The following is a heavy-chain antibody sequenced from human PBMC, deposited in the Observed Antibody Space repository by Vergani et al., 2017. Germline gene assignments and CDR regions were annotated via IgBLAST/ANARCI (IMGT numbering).Heavy chain of an antibody. D-gene: IGHD6-13*01. CDR2: MNPNSGNT. J-gene: IGHJ4*02. V-gene: IGHV1-8*01. CDR1: GYTFTTYD. Sequence: QVQLVQSGAEVKKPGASVKVSCKASGYTFTTYDINWVRQATGQGLEWRGWMNPNSGNTGYAHKFQGRVTMTRKTSITTAYMELSSLRSDDTAVYFCVTGRGIYWGQGTLVTVST. CDR3: VTGRGIY.